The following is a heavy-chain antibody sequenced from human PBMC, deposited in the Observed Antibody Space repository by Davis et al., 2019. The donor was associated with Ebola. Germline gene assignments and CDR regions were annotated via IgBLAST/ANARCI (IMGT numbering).Heavy chain of an antibody. J-gene: IGHJ6*04. V-gene: IGHV3-23*01. CDR1: GFTFSSYA. Sequence: PGGSLRLSCAASGFTFSSYAMSWVRQAPGKGLEWVSAISGSGGSTYYADSVKGRFTISRDNSKNSLYLQVNSLRDEDTAAYFCARNGYKNNMDVWGKGTTVIVSS. D-gene: IGHD3-22*01. CDR3: ARNGYKNNMDV. CDR2: ISGSGGST.